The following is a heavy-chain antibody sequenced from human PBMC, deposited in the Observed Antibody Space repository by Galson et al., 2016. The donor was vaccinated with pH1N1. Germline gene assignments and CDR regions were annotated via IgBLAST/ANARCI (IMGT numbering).Heavy chain of an antibody. CDR1: GYTFNTYA. J-gene: IGHJ4*02. Sequence: SVKVSCKASGYTFNTYALNWVRQAPGQGLEWMGWINTDTGNPTYAPGFTGRFVFSLDTSVSTAYLQITSLKAEDTAVYYCARGFYYGSGSVWPRDYWGQGTLVTVSS. CDR3: ARGFYYGSGSVWPRDY. CDR2: INTDTGNP. D-gene: IGHD3-10*01. V-gene: IGHV7-4-1*02.